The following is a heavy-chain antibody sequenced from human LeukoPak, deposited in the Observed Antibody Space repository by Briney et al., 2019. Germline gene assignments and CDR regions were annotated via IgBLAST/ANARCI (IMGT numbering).Heavy chain of an antibody. J-gene: IGHJ5*02. CDR3: ARVVDEIFWFDP. V-gene: IGHV3-9*01. CDR1: GFTFDDYA. CDR2: ISWNSGSI. D-gene: IGHD2-15*01. Sequence: GGSLRLSCAASGFTFDDYAMHWVRQAPGKGLEWVSGISWNSGSIGYADSVKGRFTISRDNAKNSLYLQMNSLRAEDTAVYYCARVVDEIFWFDPWGQGTLVTVSS.